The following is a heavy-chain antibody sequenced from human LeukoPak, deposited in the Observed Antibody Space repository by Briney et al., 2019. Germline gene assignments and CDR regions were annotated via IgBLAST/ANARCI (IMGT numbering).Heavy chain of an antibody. D-gene: IGHD4-23*01. CDR2: IASDGSST. Sequence: GGSLRLSRAASGFTFSSYWMNWVRQALGKGLVWVSRIASDGSSTTYADSVKGRFSISRDNAKNTLYLQMNSLRVEDTAVYYCARGRPHGNDYWGQGTLVTVSS. J-gene: IGHJ4*02. CDR1: GFTFSSYW. V-gene: IGHV3-74*01. CDR3: ARGRPHGNDY.